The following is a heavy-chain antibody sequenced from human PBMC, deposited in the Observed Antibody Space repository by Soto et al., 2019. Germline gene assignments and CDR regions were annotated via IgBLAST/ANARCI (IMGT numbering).Heavy chain of an antibody. D-gene: IGHD5-12*01. CDR1: GFTFSSYA. CDR2: INSNGGVT. J-gene: IGHJ4*02. CDR3: VKDQGGYSGYVFDY. V-gene: IGHV3-64D*06. Sequence: PGGSLRLSCSASGFTFSSYAMYWVRQAPGKGLEYVSAINSNGGVTYYADSVKGRFTISRDNSKNTLYLQMSSLRAEDTAVYYCVKDQGGYSGYVFDYWGQGNLVTVSS.